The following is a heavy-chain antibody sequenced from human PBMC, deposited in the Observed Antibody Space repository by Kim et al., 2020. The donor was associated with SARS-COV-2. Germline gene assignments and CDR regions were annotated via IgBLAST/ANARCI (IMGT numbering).Heavy chain of an antibody. CDR3: ARENIVVVPAAGMDV. V-gene: IGHV3-30*07. D-gene: IGHD2-2*01. Sequence: SVKGRFTISRDNSKNTLYLQMNSLRAEDTAVYYCARENIVVVPAAGMDVWGQGTTVTVSS. J-gene: IGHJ6*02.